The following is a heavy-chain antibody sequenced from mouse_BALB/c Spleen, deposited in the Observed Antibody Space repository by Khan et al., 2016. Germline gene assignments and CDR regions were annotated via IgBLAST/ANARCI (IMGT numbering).Heavy chain of an antibody. CDR2: IWAGGST. V-gene: IGHV2-9*02. CDR3: AREDQDFDAWFAS. J-gene: IGHJ3*01. Sequence: QVQLQESGPGLVAPSQSLSITCTVTGFSLTNSGVHWVRQPPRKGLDWLGVIWAGGSTDYNSALMSRLSITRDTTQNQVFLKMNSLQTDDTAMYXCAREDQDFDAWFASWGQGTLVTVSA. CDR1: GFSLTNSG.